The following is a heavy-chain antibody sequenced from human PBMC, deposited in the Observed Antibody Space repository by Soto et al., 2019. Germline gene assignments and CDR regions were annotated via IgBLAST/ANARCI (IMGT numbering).Heavy chain of an antibody. CDR3: ARDEGYCSGGSCNHFDY. CDR2: ISSSSSTI. Sequence: GGSLRLSCAASGFTFSSYSMNWVRQAPGKGLEWVSYISSSSSTIYYADSVKGRFTISRDNAKNSLYLQMNSLRAEDTAVYYCARDEGYCSGGSCNHFDYWGQGTLVTVSS. CDR1: GFTFSSYS. V-gene: IGHV3-48*01. J-gene: IGHJ4*02. D-gene: IGHD2-15*01.